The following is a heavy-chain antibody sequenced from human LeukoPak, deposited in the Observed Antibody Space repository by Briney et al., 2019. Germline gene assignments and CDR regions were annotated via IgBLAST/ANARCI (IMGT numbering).Heavy chain of an antibody. CDR1: GYTFTSYD. Sequence: ASVKVSCKASGYTFTSYDINWVRQATGQGLEWMGWMNPNSGNTGYAQKFQGRVTMTRNTSISTAYMELSSLRSEDTAVYYCARDRRLKSGTYYYFDYWGQGTLVAVSS. J-gene: IGHJ4*02. V-gene: IGHV1-8*01. CDR3: ARDRRLKSGTYYYFDY. D-gene: IGHD1-26*01. CDR2: MNPNSGNT.